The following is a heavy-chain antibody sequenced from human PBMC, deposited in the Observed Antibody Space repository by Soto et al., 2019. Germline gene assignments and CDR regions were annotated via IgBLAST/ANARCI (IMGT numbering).Heavy chain of an antibody. J-gene: IGHJ4*02. V-gene: IGHV3-48*01. CDR3: ARGGYRNFDY. D-gene: IGHD5-18*01. Sequence: GASLRLSCAASGFPFSSYSMKWVRQAPGKGLEWISYISSSSNTIYYADSMKGRFTISRDNARNSLYLQMNGLRAEDTAVYYWARGGYRNFDYWGQGTLVTVSS. CDR2: ISSSSNTI. CDR1: GFPFSSYS.